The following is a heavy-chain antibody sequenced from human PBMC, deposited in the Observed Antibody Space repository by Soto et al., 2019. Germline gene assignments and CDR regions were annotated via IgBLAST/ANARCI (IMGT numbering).Heavy chain of an antibody. CDR1: AGITRPDRYH. CDR3: ARVRRGWCGGAPHNVGWFDP. CDR2: SAYRGST. D-gene: IGHD3-10*01. Sequence: EALSHTWSGSAGITRPDRYHWGWIRPPPGKGLEWIGSSAYRGSTYYNPSLKSRVTIAVDTSKNQFSLKLSSVTAADTAVYYCARVRRGWCGGAPHNVGWFDPWRQGTLV. V-gene: IGHV4-39*01. J-gene: IGHJ5*02.